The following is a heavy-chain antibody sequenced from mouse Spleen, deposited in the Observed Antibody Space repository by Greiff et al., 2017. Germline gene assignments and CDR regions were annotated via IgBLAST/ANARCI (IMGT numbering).Heavy chain of an antibody. J-gene: IGHJ1*01. D-gene: IGHD2-1*01. CDR1: GFNIKDYY. CDR2: IDPEDGET. CDR3: ARYYGNPYWYFDV. Sequence: VQLKESGAELVKPGASVKLSCTASGFNIKDYYMHWVKQRTEQGLEWIGRIDPEDGETKYAPKFQGKATITADTSSNTAYLQLSSLTSEDTAVYYCARYYGNPYWYFDVWGAGTTVTVSS. V-gene: IGHV14-2*01.